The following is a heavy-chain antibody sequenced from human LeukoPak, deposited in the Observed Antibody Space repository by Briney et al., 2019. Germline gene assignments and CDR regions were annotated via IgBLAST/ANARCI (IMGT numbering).Heavy chain of an antibody. V-gene: IGHV3-21*01. CDR3: ARGVATLDY. D-gene: IGHD5-12*01. CDR2: ISTGSNYI. Sequence: GGSLGLSCAASGFTFSSYAINWVRQAPGKGLEWVSSISTGSNYIYYADSVKGRFTISRDNAKNSLYLQMNSLRAEDTAVYYCARGVATLDYWGQGTLVTVSS. J-gene: IGHJ4*02. CDR1: GFTFSSYA.